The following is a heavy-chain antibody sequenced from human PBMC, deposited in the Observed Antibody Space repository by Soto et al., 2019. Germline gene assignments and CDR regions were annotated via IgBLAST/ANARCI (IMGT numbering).Heavy chain of an antibody. CDR3: AIGGPSIAAAATDYYYGMDV. V-gene: IGHV5-10-1*01. J-gene: IGHJ6*02. D-gene: IGHD6-13*01. CDR2: IDPSDSYT. Sequence: GESLKISCKGSGYSFTSYWISWVRQMPGKGLEWMGRIDPSDSYTNYSPSFQGHVTISADKSISTAYLQWSSLKASDTAMYYCAIGGPSIAAAATDYYYGMDVWGQGTTVTVSS. CDR1: GYSFTSYW.